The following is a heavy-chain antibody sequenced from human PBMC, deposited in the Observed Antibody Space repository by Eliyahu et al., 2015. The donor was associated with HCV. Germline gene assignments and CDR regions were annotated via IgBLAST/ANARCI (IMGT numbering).Heavy chain of an antibody. V-gene: IGHV2-5*02. Sequence: QITLKESGPTLVKPTQTLTLTCTFSGFSLTTSGVGVDWIRQPPGKALEWLALMYWDDDKRYSPSLKNSLTITKDTSKYQVVLTMTNVDPVDTATYYCAHKLGRGGPFDYWGQGTLVTVSS. D-gene: IGHD3-10*01. CDR1: GFSLTTSGVG. CDR3: AHKLGRGGPFDY. J-gene: IGHJ4*02. CDR2: MYWDDDK.